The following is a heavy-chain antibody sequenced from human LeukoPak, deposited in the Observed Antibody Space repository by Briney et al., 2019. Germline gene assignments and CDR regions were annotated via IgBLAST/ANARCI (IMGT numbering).Heavy chain of an antibody. CDR2: ISYDGSNK. D-gene: IGHD2-8*01. V-gene: IGHV3-30-3*01. CDR3: ARDPGGCTNGVCYPDY. J-gene: IGHJ4*02. Sequence: PGGSLRLSCAASGFTFSSYAMHWVRQAPGKGLEWVAVISYDGSNKYYADSVKGRFTISRDNSKNTLYLPMNSLRAEDTAVYYCARDPGGCTNGVCYPDYWGQGTLVTVSS. CDR1: GFTFSSYA.